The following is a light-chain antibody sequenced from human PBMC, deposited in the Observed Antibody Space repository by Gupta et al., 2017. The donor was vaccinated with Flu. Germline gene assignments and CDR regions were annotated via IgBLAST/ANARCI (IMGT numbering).Light chain of an antibody. CDR1: SSDVGTYNS. Sequence: SVTISCTGSSSDVGTYNSVSWYQQYPGRAPKLFIYDVTKRPSGVPGRFSGSKSGNTASLTVSGLQAEDEAVYYCFSHAGNFNGVFGGGTKLTVL. V-gene: IGLV2-11*03. CDR2: DVT. J-gene: IGLJ3*02. CDR3: FSHAGNFNGV.